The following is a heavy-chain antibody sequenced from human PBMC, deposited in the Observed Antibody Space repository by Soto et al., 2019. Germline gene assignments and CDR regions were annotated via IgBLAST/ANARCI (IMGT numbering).Heavy chain of an antibody. D-gene: IGHD4-17*01. CDR2: INHSGST. Sequence: SETLSLTCAVYGGSFSGYYWSWIRQPPGKGLEWIGEINHSGSTNYNPSLKSRVTISVDTSKNQFSLKLSSVTAADTAVYYCARHSLDPTVSYFDYWGQGTLVTVSS. CDR1: GGSFSGYY. V-gene: IGHV4-34*01. J-gene: IGHJ4*02. CDR3: ARHSLDPTVSYFDY.